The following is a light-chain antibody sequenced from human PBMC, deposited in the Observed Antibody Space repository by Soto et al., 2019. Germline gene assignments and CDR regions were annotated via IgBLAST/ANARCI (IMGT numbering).Light chain of an antibody. Sequence: DIQMTQSPSTLSASVGDRVTITCRASQSISSSYLAWYQQKPGKAPKLLIYDASRLEIGVPSRFSGSGSGTEFTLTIIRLQPDDFATYYGQQYDTYSFGQGNQLEIK. CDR1: QSISSSY. J-gene: IGKJ2*01. CDR2: DAS. CDR3: QQYDTYS. V-gene: IGKV1-5*01.